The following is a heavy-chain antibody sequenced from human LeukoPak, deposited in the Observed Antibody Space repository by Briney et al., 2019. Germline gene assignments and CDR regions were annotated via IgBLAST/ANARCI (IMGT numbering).Heavy chain of an antibody. Sequence: GESLKISCKGSGYSFTSYWIGWVRQMPGKGLEWMGIIYPGDSDTRYSPSLQGQVTISADKSISTAYLQWSSLKASDTAMYYCARQFSEYYYGSSGYVDYWGQGTLVTVSS. CDR2: IYPGDSDT. V-gene: IGHV5-51*01. CDR3: ARQFSEYYYGSSGYVDY. J-gene: IGHJ4*02. CDR1: GYSFTSYW. D-gene: IGHD3-22*01.